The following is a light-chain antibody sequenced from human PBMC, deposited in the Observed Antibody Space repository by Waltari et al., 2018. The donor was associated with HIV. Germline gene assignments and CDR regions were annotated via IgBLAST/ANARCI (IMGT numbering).Light chain of an antibody. CDR2: TNP. J-gene: IGLJ3*02. CDR1: GSNIGANYD. Sequence: QSVLTQPPSVSGAPGQRVTVSCTGHGSNIGANYDVQWYQVLPGSAPHLLIHTNPARPSGVPDRFSGSKSGASASLAITGLQAEDEGDYYCQSFDSGLSAWVFGGGTKLTVL. CDR3: QSFDSGLSAWV. V-gene: IGLV1-40*03.